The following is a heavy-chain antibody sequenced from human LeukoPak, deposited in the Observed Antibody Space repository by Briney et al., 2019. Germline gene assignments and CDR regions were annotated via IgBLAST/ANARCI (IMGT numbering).Heavy chain of an antibody. CDR1: GFTPGSA. J-gene: IGHJ4*02. V-gene: IGHV1-58*01. D-gene: IGHD5-24*01. CDR3: VGDHPNYDY. Sequence: SVKVSCKASGFTPGSAVQWVRQARGQRLEWIGWIVVGSGHTNYAQKVQERVTITRDMSTNTYYMELSSLRSEDTAVYYCVGDHPNYDYWGQGTLVTVSS. CDR2: IVVGSGHT.